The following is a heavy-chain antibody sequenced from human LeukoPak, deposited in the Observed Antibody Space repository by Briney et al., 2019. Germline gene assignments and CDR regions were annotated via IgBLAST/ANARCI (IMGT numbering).Heavy chain of an antibody. Sequence: ASVKVSCKASGGTFSSYAISWVRQAPGQGLEWMGWINPNSGGTNYAQKFQGRVTMTRDTSISTAYMELSRLRSDDTAVYYCARDNIVATISDYWGQGTLVTVSS. CDR1: GGTFSSYA. J-gene: IGHJ4*02. CDR2: INPNSGGT. D-gene: IGHD5-12*01. V-gene: IGHV1-2*02. CDR3: ARDNIVATISDY.